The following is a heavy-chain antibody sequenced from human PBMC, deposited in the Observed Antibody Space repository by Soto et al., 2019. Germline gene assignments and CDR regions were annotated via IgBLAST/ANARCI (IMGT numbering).Heavy chain of an antibody. CDR3: TRRSKWNHNYFVS. D-gene: IGHD1-20*01. Sequence: PSDTLSLPCTVSGAAIGVHSYYWTWIRQHPGQGLEWMGSSYYSGTTYFNLSLKSRATISVDTAKNQSSLRLTSVTAAGTAIYYYTRRSKWNHNYFVSWGPGAL. V-gene: IGHV4-39*01. J-gene: IGHJ5*01. CDR1: GAAIGVHSYY. CDR2: SYYSGTT.